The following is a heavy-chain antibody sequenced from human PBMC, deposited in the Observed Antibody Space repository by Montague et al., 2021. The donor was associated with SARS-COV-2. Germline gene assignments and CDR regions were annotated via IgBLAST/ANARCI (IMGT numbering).Heavy chain of an antibody. V-gene: IGHV4-31*03. J-gene: IGHJ4*02. Sequence: TLSLTCPVSGDSITSGGYFWNWIRQHPGKGLEYIGAISYSGSTYYKPSLTSRVSISMDTSENAFSLSMHSVTAADTAVYFCAASGRRGRSNPFHHCGRGTLVTVSS. CDR2: ISYSGST. CDR3: AASGRRGRSNPFHH. D-gene: IGHD4-11*01. CDR1: GDSITSGGYF.